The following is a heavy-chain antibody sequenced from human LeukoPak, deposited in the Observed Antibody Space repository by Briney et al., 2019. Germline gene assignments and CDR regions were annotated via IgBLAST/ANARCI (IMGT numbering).Heavy chain of an antibody. J-gene: IGHJ4*02. CDR3: AKEGYNMGFDY. V-gene: IGHV3-30*18. CDR2: ISYDGSNK. Sequence: PGGSLRLSCAASGFTFSSYGMHWVRQAPGKGLEWVAVISYDGSNKNYADSVKGRFTISRGNSKNSLYLQMNSLRAEDTAVYYCAKEGYNMGFDYWGQGTLVPVSS. CDR1: GFTFSSYG. D-gene: IGHD1-14*01.